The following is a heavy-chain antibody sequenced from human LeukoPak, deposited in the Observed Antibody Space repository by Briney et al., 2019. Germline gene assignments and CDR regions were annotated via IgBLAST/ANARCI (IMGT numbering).Heavy chain of an antibody. CDR2: ISSSGSTI. J-gene: IGHJ4*02. D-gene: IGHD1-26*01. Sequence: GGSLRLSCAASGFAFSSYEMNWVRQAPGKGLEWVSYISSSGSTIYYADSVKGRFTISRDNAKNSLYLQMISLRAEDTAVYYCARDLSVGAKPDLGFDYWGQGTLVTVSS. CDR1: GFAFSSYE. V-gene: IGHV3-48*03. CDR3: ARDLSVGAKPDLGFDY.